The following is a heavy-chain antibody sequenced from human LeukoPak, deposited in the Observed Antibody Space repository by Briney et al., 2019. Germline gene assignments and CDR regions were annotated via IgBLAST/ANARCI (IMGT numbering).Heavy chain of an antibody. CDR1: GGPITSHY. D-gene: IGHD2-15*01. V-gene: IGHV4-59*11. CDR3: GRDALVGYFSYYYMDV. Sequence: PSETLSLTCTVSGGPITSHYWTWIQQSPVKGLEWIGDISNSGSTSYNPSLKSRVTVSIDTSKNQFSLKLRSVTAADTAVYYCGRDALVGYFSYYYMDVWGKGTTVTVSS. CDR2: ISNSGST. J-gene: IGHJ6*03.